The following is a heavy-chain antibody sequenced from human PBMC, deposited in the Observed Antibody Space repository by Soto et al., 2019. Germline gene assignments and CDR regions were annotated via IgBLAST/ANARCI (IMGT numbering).Heavy chain of an antibody. D-gene: IGHD2-8*01. Sequence: ASVKVSCKTSGYTFTSHRITWVRQAPGQGLEWMGWITPYNRNTNYAQKFQGRVTMTTDTSAHTAYMELRSLRSDDTAMYYCARDAGVPSNGLDVWGQGTAVTVSS. J-gene: IGHJ6*02. CDR3: ARDAGVPSNGLDV. V-gene: IGHV1-18*01. CDR1: GYTFTSHR. CDR2: ITPYNRNT.